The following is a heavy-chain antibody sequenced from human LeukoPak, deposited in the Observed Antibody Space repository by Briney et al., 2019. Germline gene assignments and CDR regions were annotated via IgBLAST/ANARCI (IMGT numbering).Heavy chain of an antibody. J-gene: IGHJ4*02. CDR2: IWYDGSNK. V-gene: IGHV3-33*01. CDR1: GFTFSSYG. CDR3: ARDGERGYSYGYFDY. D-gene: IGHD5-18*01. Sequence: GGSLRLSCAASGFTFSSYGMHWVRQAPDKGLEWVAVIWYDGSNKYYADSVKGRFTISRDNSKNTLYLQMNSLRAEDTAVYYCARDGERGYSYGYFDYWGQGTLVTVSS.